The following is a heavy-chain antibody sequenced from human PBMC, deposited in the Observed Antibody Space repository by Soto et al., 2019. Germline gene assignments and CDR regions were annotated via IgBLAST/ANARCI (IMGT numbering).Heavy chain of an antibody. J-gene: IGHJ2*01. Sequence: PGGSVRLSCEASGFTFSRYCMYSVRQAPGKGLVWVSRINGDGSSTTYADSVKGQFTISRDNANNTLHLQMNSLRAEDPRLYYCASLGGTSRLSYFDLWGRGALLTVSS. CDR3: ASLGGTSRLSYFDL. V-gene: IGHV3-74*01. D-gene: IGHD1-26*01. CDR1: GFTFSRYC. CDR2: INGDGSST.